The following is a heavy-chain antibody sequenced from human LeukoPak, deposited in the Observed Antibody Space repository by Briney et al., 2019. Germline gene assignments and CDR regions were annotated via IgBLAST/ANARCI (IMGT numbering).Heavy chain of an antibody. V-gene: IGHV3-30*18. CDR2: ISYDGSNK. J-gene: IGHJ4*02. Sequence: GGSLRLSCAASGFTFSSYGMHWVRQAPGKGLEWVAVISYDGSNKYYADSVKGRFTISRDNSKNTLYLQMNSLRAEDTAVYYCAKAATVTQIAYFDYWGQGTLVTVSS. D-gene: IGHD4-17*01. CDR1: GFTFSSYG. CDR3: AKAATVTQIAYFDY.